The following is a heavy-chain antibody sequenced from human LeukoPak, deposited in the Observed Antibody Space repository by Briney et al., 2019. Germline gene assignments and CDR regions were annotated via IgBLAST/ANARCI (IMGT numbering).Heavy chain of an antibody. V-gene: IGHV3-53*01. CDR1: GLSVSSNY. Sequence: GGSLRLSCAATGLSVSSNYMSWVRQAPGKGLEWVSVIYSGGSTYYADSVKGRFTISGDNSKNTLYLQMNSLRAEDTAVYYCARATIRQLWDYWGQGTLVTVSS. CDR2: IYSGGST. D-gene: IGHD6-13*01. CDR3: ARATIRQLWDY. J-gene: IGHJ4*02.